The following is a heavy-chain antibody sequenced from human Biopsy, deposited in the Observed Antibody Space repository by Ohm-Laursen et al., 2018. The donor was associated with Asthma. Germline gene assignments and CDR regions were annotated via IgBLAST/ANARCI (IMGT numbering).Heavy chain of an antibody. CDR2: IYHSGPT. CDR3: AKIYDRLVLYGMDV. CDR1: GASIKTDDHY. D-gene: IGHD6-19*01. Sequence: SQTLSLTCPVSGASIKTDDHYWSWLRQPPGKGLEWIGEIYHSGPTNYNPSLKSRVTISVDKSKNQFSLKLTSVTAADTAVYYCAKIYDRLVLYGMDVWGQGTTVTVSS. J-gene: IGHJ6*02. V-gene: IGHV4-30-4*01.